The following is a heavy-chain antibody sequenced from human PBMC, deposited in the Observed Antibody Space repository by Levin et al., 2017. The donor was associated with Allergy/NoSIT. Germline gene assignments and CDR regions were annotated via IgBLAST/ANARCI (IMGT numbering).Heavy chain of an antibody. CDR2: FDPEDGET. J-gene: IGHJ3*02. D-gene: IGHD3-3*01. V-gene: IGHV1-24*01. CDR3: ATAGGSGYDFWSGLRDAFGI. CDR1: GYTLTELS. Sequence: VASVKVSCKVSGYTLTELSMHWVRQAPGKGLEWMGGFDPEDGETIYAQKFQGRVTMTEDTSTDTAYMELSSLRSEDTAVYYCATAGGSGYDFWSGLRDAFGIWGQGTMVTVSS.